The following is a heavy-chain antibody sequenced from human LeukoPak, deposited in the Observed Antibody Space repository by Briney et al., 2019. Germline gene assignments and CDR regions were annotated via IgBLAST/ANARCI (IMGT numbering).Heavy chain of an antibody. V-gene: IGHV5-51*01. CDR3: ARLGVRSQQWLDDGMDV. D-gene: IGHD6-19*01. Sequence: KHGESLKISCKGSGYSFTSYWIGWVRQMPGKGLEWMGIIYPGDSDTRYSPSFQGQVTISADKSISTAYLQWSSLKASDTAMYYCARLGVRSQQWLDDGMDVWGQGTTVTVSS. J-gene: IGHJ6*02. CDR1: GYSFTSYW. CDR2: IYPGDSDT.